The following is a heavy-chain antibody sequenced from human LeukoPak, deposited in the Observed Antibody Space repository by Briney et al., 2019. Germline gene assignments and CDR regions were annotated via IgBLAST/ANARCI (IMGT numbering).Heavy chain of an antibody. CDR3: ASGYYDSSGYSSPTDY. Sequence: ASVKVSCKASGYTFTSYYMHWVRQAPGQGLEWMGIINPSGGSTSYAQKFQGRVTMTRDTSTSTVYMELSSPRSEDTAVYYCASGYYDSSGYSSPTDYWGQGTLVTVSS. D-gene: IGHD3-22*01. CDR1: GYTFTSYY. CDR2: INPSGGST. V-gene: IGHV1-46*01. J-gene: IGHJ4*02.